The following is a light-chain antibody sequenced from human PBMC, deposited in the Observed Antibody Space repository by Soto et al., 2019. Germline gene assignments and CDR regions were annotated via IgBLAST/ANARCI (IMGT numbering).Light chain of an antibody. CDR2: DVS. J-gene: IGKJ5*01. CDR3: QQRSNWQVT. Sequence: IVLTQSPVTLSLSPGERATLSCRASQSITSYLAWYQQKPGQAPRLLIYDVSRRATGIPARFSGGGSGTDFTLTISSLEPEDFALYYCQQRSNWQVTFGQGTRLEIK. V-gene: IGKV3-11*01. CDR1: QSITSY.